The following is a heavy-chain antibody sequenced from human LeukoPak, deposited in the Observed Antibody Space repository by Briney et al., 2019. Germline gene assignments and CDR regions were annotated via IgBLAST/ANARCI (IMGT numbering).Heavy chain of an antibody. D-gene: IGHD6-13*01. CDR1: GGSISSSSYY. V-gene: IGHV4-39*01. CDR3: ARRRGDSSNFDY. CDR2: IFNSGST. Sequence: SETLSLTCTVSGGSISSSSYYWVWIRQPPGAGLEWIGNIFNSGSTHYNPSLKSRVTISLDTSKNQFSLKVSSVTAADTAVYYCARRRGDSSNFDYWGQGTRVTVSS. J-gene: IGHJ4*02.